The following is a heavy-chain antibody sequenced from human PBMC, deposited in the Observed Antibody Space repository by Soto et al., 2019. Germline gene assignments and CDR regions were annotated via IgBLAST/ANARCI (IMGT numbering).Heavy chain of an antibody. J-gene: IGHJ4*02. D-gene: IGHD3-22*01. V-gene: IGHV1-69*06. CDR1: GGTFSSYA. CDR3: ARGVTYYYDSSGYYRQYFDY. CDR2: IIPIFGTA. Sequence: SVKVSCKASGGTFSSYAISWVRQAPGQGLEWMGGIIPIFGTANYAQKFQGRVTITADKSTSTAYMELSSLRSEDTAVYYCARGVTYYYDSSGYYRQYFDYWGQGTLVTV.